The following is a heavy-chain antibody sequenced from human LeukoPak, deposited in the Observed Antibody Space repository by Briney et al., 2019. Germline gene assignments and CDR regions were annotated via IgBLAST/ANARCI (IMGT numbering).Heavy chain of an antibody. V-gene: IGHV1-69*05. J-gene: IGHJ2*01. D-gene: IGHD3-22*01. Sequence: SVTVSCKASGGTFSSYAISWVRQAPGEGLEWMGGIIPIFGTANYAQKFQGRVTITTDESTSTAYMELSSLRPEDTAVYYCASRLYDSSGYHDLWGRGTLVTVSS. CDR3: ASRLYDSSGYHDL. CDR1: GGTFSSYA. CDR2: IIPIFGTA.